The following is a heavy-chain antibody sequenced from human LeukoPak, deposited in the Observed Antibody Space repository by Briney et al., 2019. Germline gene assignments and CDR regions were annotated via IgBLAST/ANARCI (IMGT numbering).Heavy chain of an antibody. J-gene: IGHJ4*02. CDR3: ARYPAGSGKSDY. D-gene: IGHD3-10*01. CDR1: GFTFSDYY. Sequence: PGGPLRLYCAASGFTFSDYYMSRIRQAPGKGLEWVSYISSSGSTIYYADSVKVRFTISRDNAKNSLYLQMNSLRAEDTAVYYCARYPAGSGKSDYWGQGTLVTVSS. V-gene: IGHV3-11*01. CDR2: ISSSGSTI.